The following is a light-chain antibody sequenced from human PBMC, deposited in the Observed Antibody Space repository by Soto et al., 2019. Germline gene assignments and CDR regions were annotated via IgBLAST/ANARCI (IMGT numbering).Light chain of an antibody. V-gene: IGKV1-5*01. CDR1: QSICSW. CDR2: DAS. Sequence: DIQMTQSPSTLSASVGDRVTITCRASQSICSWLTWYQQKPGKAPKLLIYDASSLESGVPSRFSGSGSGTEFTLTISSLQPEDVATYYCQKYNSAPWTFGQGTKVDI. J-gene: IGKJ1*01. CDR3: QKYNSAPWT.